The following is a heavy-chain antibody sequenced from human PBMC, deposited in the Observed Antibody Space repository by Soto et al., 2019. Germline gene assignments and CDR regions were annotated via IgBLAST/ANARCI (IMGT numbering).Heavy chain of an antibody. D-gene: IGHD2-21*02. CDR3: AKETRSRAVTATRVNGMDV. CDR2: ISHDGSNQ. CDR1: GFSFSDFG. V-gene: IGHV3-30*18. Sequence: QVQLVESGGGVVQPGRSLRLSCAPSGFSFSDFGMHWVRQAPGKGLEWVAAISHDGSNQYYGDSVKGRFSISRDHSNNRLYRQMNNLKVEDSSIYFCAKETRSRAVTATRVNGMDVWGQGTTVTVSS. J-gene: IGHJ6*02.